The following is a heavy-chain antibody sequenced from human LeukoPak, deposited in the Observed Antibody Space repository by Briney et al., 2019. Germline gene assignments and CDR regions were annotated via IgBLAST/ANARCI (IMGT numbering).Heavy chain of an antibody. Sequence: ASVKVSCKASGYTFTGYYIHWVRQAPGQGLEWMGWINPNSGGTNYAQKFQGRVTMTRDTSISTAYMELSRLRSDDTAVYYCARGTYYYDSSGDAFDIWGQGTMVTVSS. D-gene: IGHD3-22*01. J-gene: IGHJ3*02. V-gene: IGHV1-2*02. CDR1: GYTFTGYY. CDR3: ARGTYYYDSSGDAFDI. CDR2: INPNSGGT.